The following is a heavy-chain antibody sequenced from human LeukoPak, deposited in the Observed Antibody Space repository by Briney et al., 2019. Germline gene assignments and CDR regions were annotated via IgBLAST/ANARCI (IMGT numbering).Heavy chain of an antibody. J-gene: IGHJ6*02. Sequence: APVKVSCKASGYTFIGYHLHWVRQAPGQGLEWMGRINPNSGGTNYAQMFEGRVTMTRDTSISAANMELSRLRSDDTAVYYCARARDGFSSAYYYYGLDVWGQGTTVTVSS. CDR3: ARARDGFSSAYYYYGLDV. CDR1: GYTFIGYH. D-gene: IGHD5-24*01. V-gene: IGHV1-2*06. CDR2: INPNSGGT.